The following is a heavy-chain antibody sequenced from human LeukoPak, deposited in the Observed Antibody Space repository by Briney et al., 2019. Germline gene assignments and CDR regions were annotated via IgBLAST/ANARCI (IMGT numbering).Heavy chain of an antibody. Sequence: SETLSLTCTVSGYSISSGYYWGWIRQPPGKGLEWIASISHSGSTYYNPSLKSRVTISVDMSKNQFSLQLNSVTPEDTAVYYCARDTYYDSSGYYDYWGQGTLVTVSS. V-gene: IGHV4-38-2*02. CDR3: ARDTYYDSSGYYDY. CDR1: GYSISSGYY. J-gene: IGHJ4*02. CDR2: ISHSGST. D-gene: IGHD3-22*01.